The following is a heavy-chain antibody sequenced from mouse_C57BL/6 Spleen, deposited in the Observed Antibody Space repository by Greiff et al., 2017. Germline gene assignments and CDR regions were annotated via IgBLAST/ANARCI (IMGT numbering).Heavy chain of an antibody. CDR3: ARGDAAMDY. CDR2: ISDGGSYT. CDR1: GFTFSSYA. Sequence: EVKVVESGGGLVKPGGSLKLSCAASGFTFSSYAMSWVRQTPEKRLEWVATISDGGSYTYYPDNVKGRFTISRDNAKNNLYLQMSHLKSEDTAMYYCARGDAAMDYWGQGTSVTVSS. J-gene: IGHJ4*01. V-gene: IGHV5-4*03.